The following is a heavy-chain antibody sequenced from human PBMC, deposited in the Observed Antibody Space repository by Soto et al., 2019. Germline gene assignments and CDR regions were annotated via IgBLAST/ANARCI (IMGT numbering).Heavy chain of an antibody. D-gene: IGHD2-15*01. Sequence: EMQLLESGGDLVQPGGSLRLSCAASGFTFSSYAMTWVRQAPGKGLEYVSAISGSGVTTYYADSMKGRFTISRDNSKNPLYLQMNSLRCEDTALYYCAIDRDDIAMVDAFDIWGQGTMVTVSS. CDR3: AIDRDDIAMVDAFDI. CDR1: GFTFSSYA. V-gene: IGHV3-23*01. CDR2: ISGSGVTT. J-gene: IGHJ3*02.